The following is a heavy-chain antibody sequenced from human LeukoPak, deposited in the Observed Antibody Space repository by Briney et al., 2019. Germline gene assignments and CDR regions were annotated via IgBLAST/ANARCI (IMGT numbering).Heavy chain of an antibody. CDR2: ISGSGGST. V-gene: IGHV3-23*01. CDR3: AKDSWGYYDSSGYYVWLDP. D-gene: IGHD3-22*01. CDR1: GFAFRSYG. J-gene: IGHJ5*02. Sequence: GGSLRLSCAASGFAFRSYGMNWVRQAPGKGLEWVSAISGSGGSTYYADSVKGRFTISRDNSKNTLYLQMNSLRAEDTAVYYCAKDSWGYYDSSGYYVWLDPWGQGTLVTVSS.